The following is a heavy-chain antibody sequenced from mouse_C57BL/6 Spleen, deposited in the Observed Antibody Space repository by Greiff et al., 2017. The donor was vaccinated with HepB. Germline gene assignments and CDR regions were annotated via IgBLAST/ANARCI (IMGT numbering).Heavy chain of an antibody. CDR2: INPNNGGT. CDR3: ARGTGSYAMDY. D-gene: IGHD2-2*01. CDR1: GYTFTDYY. V-gene: IGHV1-26*01. Sequence: EVQLQQSVPELVKPGASVKISCKASGYTFTDYYMNWVKQSHGKSLEWIGDINPNNGGTSYNQKFKGKATLTVDKSSSTAYMELRSLTSEDSAVYYCARGTGSYAMDYWGQGTSVTVSS. J-gene: IGHJ4*01.